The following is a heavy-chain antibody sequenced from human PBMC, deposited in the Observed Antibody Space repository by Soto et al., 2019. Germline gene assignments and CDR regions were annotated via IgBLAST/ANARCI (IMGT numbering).Heavy chain of an antibody. V-gene: IGHV3-9*01. CDR1: GFMFDDYA. Sequence: EVQLVESGGGLVQPGRSLRLSCAASGFMFDDYAMYWVRQAPGKGLEWVSGISWNSNSIVYADSVKGRFTISRDNAKNSLYLQMNSLKPEDTALYYCANSQCIASRPFDYWGHGTLVTVSS. CDR2: ISWNSNSI. CDR3: ANSQCIASRPFDY. D-gene: IGHD2-15*01. J-gene: IGHJ4*01.